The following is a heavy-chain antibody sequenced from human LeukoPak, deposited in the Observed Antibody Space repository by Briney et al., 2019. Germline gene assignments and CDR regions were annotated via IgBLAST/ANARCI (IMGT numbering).Heavy chain of an antibody. D-gene: IGHD5-12*01. CDR2: TNNSGST. CDR1: GGSFSGYY. J-gene: IGHJ6*02. CDR3: ARAPLSRRGDYYYGMDV. Sequence: PSETLSLTCAVYGGSFSGYYWSWIRQPPGKGLEWIGETNNSGSTNYNPSLRSRLTISVDTSKNQFSLKLSSVTAADTAVYYCARAPLSRRGDYYYGMDVGAQGTTATVS. V-gene: IGHV4-34*01.